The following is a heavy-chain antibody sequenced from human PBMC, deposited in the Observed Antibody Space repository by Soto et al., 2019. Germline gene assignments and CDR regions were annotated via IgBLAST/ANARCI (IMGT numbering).Heavy chain of an antibody. D-gene: IGHD2-2*01. V-gene: IGHV1-69*01. CDR1: GGTFSSYA. J-gene: IGHJ2*01. CDR3: ARPPLDCSSTSCHNWYFDL. Sequence: QVQLVQSGAEVKKPGSSVKVSCKASGGTFSSYAISWVRQAPGQGLEWMGGIIPIFGTANYAQKFQGRVTITADESTSTAYMELSSLRSEDTAVYYCARPPLDCSSTSCHNWYFDLWGRGTLVTVSS. CDR2: IIPIFGTA.